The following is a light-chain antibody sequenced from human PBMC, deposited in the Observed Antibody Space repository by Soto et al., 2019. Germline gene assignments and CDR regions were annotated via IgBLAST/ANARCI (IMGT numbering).Light chain of an antibody. CDR1: QSISSW. J-gene: IGKJ2*01. CDR3: QQYNSYSL. V-gene: IGKV1-5*01. CDR2: DAS. Sequence: DIQMTQSPSTLSASVGDRVTITCRASQSISSWLAWYQQKPGKAPKLLIYDASSLESGVPSRFSGSGSGTEFTLTISRLQTDDFATYYCQQYNSYSLFGQGTKLEIK.